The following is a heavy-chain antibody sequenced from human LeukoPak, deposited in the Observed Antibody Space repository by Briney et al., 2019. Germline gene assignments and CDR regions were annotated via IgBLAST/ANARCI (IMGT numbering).Heavy chain of an antibody. Sequence: PGGSLRLSCAASGFTFDSYAMNWVRQAPGKGLEWVSAISSSGGSTYYADSVKGRFTISRDNSKNTLYLQMNSLRAEDTAVYYCAKDGSGTYYNVDNWGQGTLVTVSS. J-gene: IGHJ4*02. V-gene: IGHV3-23*01. CDR3: AKDGSGTYYNVDN. D-gene: IGHD3-10*01. CDR2: ISSSGGST. CDR1: GFTFDSYA.